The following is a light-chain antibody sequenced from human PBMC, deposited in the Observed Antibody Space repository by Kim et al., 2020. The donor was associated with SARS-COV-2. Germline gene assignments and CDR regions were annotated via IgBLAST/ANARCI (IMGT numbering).Light chain of an antibody. Sequence: VSPGERATLSCRASQSVGSNLAWYQQKPGQAPRFLIYHASTRAAGIPARFSGSGSGTEFTLTISSLQSEDFAVYYCQQYNYLPLTFGGGTKVDIK. CDR3: QQYNYLPLT. CDR1: QSVGSN. V-gene: IGKV3-15*01. J-gene: IGKJ4*01. CDR2: HAS.